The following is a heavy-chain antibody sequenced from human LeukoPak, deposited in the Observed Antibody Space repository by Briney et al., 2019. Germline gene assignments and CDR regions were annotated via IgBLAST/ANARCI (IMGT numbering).Heavy chain of an antibody. Sequence: GGSLRLSCAASAFTFSDYWMTWVRQAPGKGLEWVASINQDASERYYVDSVKGRFTVSRDNAESSLHLLMKRLRAEDTAVYYCARRSSSWYGWYFDLWGRGALVTVSS. CDR1: AFTFSDYW. D-gene: IGHD6-13*01. J-gene: IGHJ2*01. CDR2: INQDASER. CDR3: ARRSSSWYGWYFDL. V-gene: IGHV3-7*01.